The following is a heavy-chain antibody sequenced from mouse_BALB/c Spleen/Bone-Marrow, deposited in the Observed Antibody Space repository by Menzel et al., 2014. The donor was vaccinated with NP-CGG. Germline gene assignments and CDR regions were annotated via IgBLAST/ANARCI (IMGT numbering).Heavy chain of an antibody. J-gene: IGHJ3*01. CDR3: ARGGNFAWFAY. Sequence: EVKLVESGGGLVQPGGSRKLSCAASGFTFSSFGMHWVRQAPEKGLEWVAYISNGGGSTYYPDTVKGRFTISRDNAKNTLYLQMSRLKSEDTAMYYCARGGNFAWFAYWGQGTLVTVSA. CDR2: ISNGGGST. D-gene: IGHD2-1*01. V-gene: IGHV5-12*01. CDR1: GFTFSSFG.